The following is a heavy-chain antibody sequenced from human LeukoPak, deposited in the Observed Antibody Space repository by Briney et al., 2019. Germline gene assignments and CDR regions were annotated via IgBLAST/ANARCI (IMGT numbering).Heavy chain of an antibody. CDR2: ISSSSSTI. CDR3: ARGYSGSGRAY. V-gene: IGHV3-48*01. J-gene: IGHJ4*02. CDR1: GFTFSSYS. D-gene: IGHD3-10*01. Sequence: GGSLRLSCAASGFTFSSYSMNWVRQAPGKGLEWVSYISSSSSTIYYADSVKGRFTISRDNAKNSLYLQMNSLRAEDTAVYYCARGYSGSGRAYWGQGTLVTVSS.